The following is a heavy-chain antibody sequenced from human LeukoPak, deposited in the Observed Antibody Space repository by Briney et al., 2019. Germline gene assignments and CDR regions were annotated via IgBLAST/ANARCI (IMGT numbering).Heavy chain of an antibody. CDR3: ARGPPGITIFGVVKGMDV. D-gene: IGHD3-3*01. CDR2: IYYSGST. CDR1: GGSISSYY. V-gene: IGHV4-59*12. Sequence: SETLSLTCTVSGGSISSYYWSWIRRPPGKGLEWIGYIYYSGSTNYNPSLKSRVTISVDTSKNQFSLKLSSVTAADTAVYYCARGPPGITIFGVVKGMDVWGQGTTVTVSS. J-gene: IGHJ6*02.